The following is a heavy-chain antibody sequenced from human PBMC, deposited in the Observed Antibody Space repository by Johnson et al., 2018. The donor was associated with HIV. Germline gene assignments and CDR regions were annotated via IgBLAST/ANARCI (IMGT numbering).Heavy chain of an antibody. V-gene: IGHV3-30*04. CDR1: GFTFSSYA. J-gene: IGHJ3*02. CDR3: ARDQGGNHNAFDI. Sequence: QVQLVESGGGLVKPGGSLRLSCAASGFTFSSYAMHWVRQAPGKGLEWVAVISYDGSNKYYADSVKGRFTISRDNSKNTLYLQMNSLRAEDTAVYYCARDQGGNHNAFDIWGQGTMVTVSS. CDR2: ISYDGSNK. D-gene: IGHD1-14*01.